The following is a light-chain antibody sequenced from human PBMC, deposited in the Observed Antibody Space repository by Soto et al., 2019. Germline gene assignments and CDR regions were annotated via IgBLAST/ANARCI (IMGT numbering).Light chain of an antibody. CDR1: QSVSSN. Sequence: EIVMTQSPGTLSVSPGERATLSCRASQSVSSNLAWYQQKPGQAPRLLIYGASTRATGIPARFSASGSGTDFTLTIRSLQSEDFAGYYWQQYHTWWTFGQGTKVEIK. J-gene: IGKJ1*01. CDR3: QQYHTWWT. V-gene: IGKV3-15*01. CDR2: GAS.